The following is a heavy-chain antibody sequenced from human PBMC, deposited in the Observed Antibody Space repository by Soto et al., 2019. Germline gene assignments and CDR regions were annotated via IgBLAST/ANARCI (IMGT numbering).Heavy chain of an antibody. CDR2: VYYTGSI. CDR3: ARSVAVPGAHIDY. Sequence: LSLTCSVSGGSISGSYWSWIRQSPGKGLEWLGYVYYTGSINYSPSLRSRVSISGDTSKNEFSLRLSSVTAADTAVYFCARSVAVPGAHIDYWGQGTQVTVSS. CDR1: GGSISGSY. V-gene: IGHV4-59*01. D-gene: IGHD6-19*01. J-gene: IGHJ4*02.